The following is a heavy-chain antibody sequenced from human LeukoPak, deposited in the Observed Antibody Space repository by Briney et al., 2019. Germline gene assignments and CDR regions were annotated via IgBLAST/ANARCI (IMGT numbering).Heavy chain of an antibody. CDR1: GFTFSSYG. D-gene: IGHD3-22*01. V-gene: IGHV3-48*04. CDR2: ISSSGSTI. Sequence: GGSLRLSCAASGFTFSSYGMSWVRQAPGKGLGWVSYISSSGSTIYYADSVKGRFTISRDNAKNSLYLQMNSQRAEDTAVYYCARETYYYDSSGPSNHPFDYWGQGTLVTVSS. CDR3: ARETYYYDSSGPSNHPFDY. J-gene: IGHJ4*02.